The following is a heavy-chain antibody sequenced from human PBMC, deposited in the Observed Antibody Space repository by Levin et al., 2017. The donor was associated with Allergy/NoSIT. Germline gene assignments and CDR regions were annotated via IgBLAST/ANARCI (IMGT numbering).Heavy chain of an antibody. D-gene: IGHD2-15*01. J-gene: IGHJ4*02. CDR2: INPNSGGT. Sequence: ASVKVSCKASGYTFTGYYMHWVRQAPGQGLEWMGRINPNSGGTNYAQKFQGRVTMTRDTSISTAYMELSSLRSDDTAVYYCARDKGVVVVAADYWGQGTLVTVSS. V-gene: IGHV1-2*06. CDR3: ARDKGVVVVAADY. CDR1: GYTFTGYY.